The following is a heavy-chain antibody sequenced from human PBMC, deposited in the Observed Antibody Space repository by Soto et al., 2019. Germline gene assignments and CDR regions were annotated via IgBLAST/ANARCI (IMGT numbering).Heavy chain of an antibody. CDR1: GGSISSYY. CDR2: IYYSGST. D-gene: IGHD3-3*01. J-gene: IGHJ4*02. CDR3: AGGRFLEWLLQRYYFDY. V-gene: IGHV4-59*01. Sequence: SETLSLTCTVSGGSISSYYWSWIRQPPGKGLEWIGYIYYSGSTNYNPSLKSRVTISVDTSKNQFSLKLSSVTAADTAVYYCAGGRFLEWLLQRYYFDYWGQGTLVTVYS.